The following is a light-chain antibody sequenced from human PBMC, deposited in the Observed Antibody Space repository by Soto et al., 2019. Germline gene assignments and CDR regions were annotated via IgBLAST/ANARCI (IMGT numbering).Light chain of an antibody. Sequence: QSALTQPASVSGSPGQSITISCSGTSSDVGGYDYVSWYQQHPGKAPKVMIYDVSSRPSGVSNRFSGSKSGNTASLTISGRQAEDEAHYYCSSYTTTSTLVFGGGTKLTVL. CDR3: SSYTTTSTLV. CDR1: SSDVGGYDY. V-gene: IGLV2-14*03. CDR2: DVS. J-gene: IGLJ3*02.